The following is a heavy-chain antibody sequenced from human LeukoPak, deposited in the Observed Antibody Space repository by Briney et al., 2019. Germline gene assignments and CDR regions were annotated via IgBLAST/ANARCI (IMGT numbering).Heavy chain of an antibody. CDR1: GFSFSNNA. Sequence: PGRSLRPSCEASGFSFSNNAMNWVRQAPGKGLEWVAMISYDARKIYYADSVKGRFTISRDNSKNTVYLQMTSLRLEDTAIYYCVNFDFWSDSGSDFWGQGTLVTVSS. CDR3: VNFDFWSDSGSDF. D-gene: IGHD3-3*01. V-gene: IGHV3-30*04. J-gene: IGHJ4*02. CDR2: ISYDARKI.